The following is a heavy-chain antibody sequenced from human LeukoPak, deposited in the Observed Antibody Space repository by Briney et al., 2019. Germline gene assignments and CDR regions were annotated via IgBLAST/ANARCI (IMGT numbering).Heavy chain of an antibody. CDR1: GYTFTSYD. CDR2: MNPNSGNT. D-gene: IGHD3/OR15-3a*01. V-gene: IGHV1-8*03. CDR3: ARGPTWTGNYYYFDY. J-gene: IGHJ4*02. Sequence: GASVKVSCKASGYTFTSYDINWVRQATGQGLEWMGWMNPNSGNTGYAQKFQGRVTITGHTSISTAYMELSSLRSEDTAVYYCARGPTWTGNYYYFDYWGQGTPVTVSS.